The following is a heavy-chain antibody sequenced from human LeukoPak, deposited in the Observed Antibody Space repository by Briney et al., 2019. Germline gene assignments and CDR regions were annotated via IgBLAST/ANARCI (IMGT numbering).Heavy chain of an antibody. CDR1: GGSISSYY. J-gene: IGHJ6*03. V-gene: IGHV4-4*07. CDR3: ARERKTNIYMDV. Sequence: SETLSLTCTVSGGSISSYYWSWIRQPAGKGLEWIGRIYTSGSTNYNPSLKSRVTMSVDTSRNQFSLKLSSVTAADTAVYYCARERKTNIYMDVWGKGTTVTVSS. CDR2: IYTSGST. D-gene: IGHD1-14*01.